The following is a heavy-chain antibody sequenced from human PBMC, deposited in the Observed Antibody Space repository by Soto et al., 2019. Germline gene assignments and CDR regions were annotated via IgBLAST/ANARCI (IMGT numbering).Heavy chain of an antibody. V-gene: IGHV4-59*01. D-gene: IGHD6-13*01. Sequence: SETLSLTCTVSGGSISSYYWSWIRQPPGKGLEWIGYIYYSGSTNYNPSLKSRVTISVDTSKNQFSLKLSSVTAADTAVYYCARGIAAADSRYYYYYYMDVWGKGTTVTVSS. CDR2: IYYSGST. CDR3: ARGIAAADSRYYYYYYMDV. CDR1: GGSISSYY. J-gene: IGHJ6*03.